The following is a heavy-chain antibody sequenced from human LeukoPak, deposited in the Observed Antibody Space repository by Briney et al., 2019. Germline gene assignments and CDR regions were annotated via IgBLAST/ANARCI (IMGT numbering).Heavy chain of an antibody. Sequence: GGSLRLSCAASGFTFSSYAMSWVRQAPGKGLEWVSAISSSGGSTYYADSVKGRFTISRDNSKNTLYLQMNSLRAEDTAVYYCARGPEYSSSYPFDYWGQGTLVTVSS. V-gene: IGHV3-23*01. J-gene: IGHJ4*02. CDR1: GFTFSSYA. D-gene: IGHD6-6*01. CDR2: ISSSGGST. CDR3: ARGPEYSSSYPFDY.